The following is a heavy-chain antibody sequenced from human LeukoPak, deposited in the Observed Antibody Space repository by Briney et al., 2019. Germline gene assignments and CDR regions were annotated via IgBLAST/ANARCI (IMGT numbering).Heavy chain of an antibody. V-gene: IGHV3-64D*06. CDR1: GFTFSSYA. D-gene: IGHD2-21*02. CDR2: ISSEGRST. J-gene: IGHJ5*02. Sequence: PGGSLRLSCSASGFTFSSYAMHWVRQAPGKGLQYVSAISSEGRSTYYADSVKGRFTISRDNSKNTLYLQMSSLRAEDTAVYYCARDRHIDCGGDCYSGFDPWGQGTLVTVSS. CDR3: ARDRHIDCGGDCYSGFDP.